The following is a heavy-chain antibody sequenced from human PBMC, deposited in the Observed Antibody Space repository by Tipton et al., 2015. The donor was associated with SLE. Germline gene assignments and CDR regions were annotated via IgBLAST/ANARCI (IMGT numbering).Heavy chain of an antibody. CDR2: INPNRGVT. CDR3: AKSGRWRTYDC. CDR1: GYTFTGYY. Sequence: QSGPEVKKPGASVKVSCKTSGYTFTGYYIHWVRQAPGQGLEWMGCINPNRGVTNYAQKFQGRVTMTTDTSISTAFMELSGLRSDDTAVYYCAKSGRWRTYDCWGQGSLVTVSS. J-gene: IGHJ4*02. V-gene: IGHV1-2*02. D-gene: IGHD3-3*01.